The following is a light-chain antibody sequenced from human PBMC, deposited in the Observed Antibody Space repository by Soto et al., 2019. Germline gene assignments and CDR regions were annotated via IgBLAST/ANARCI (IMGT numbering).Light chain of an antibody. V-gene: IGLV2-14*01. CDR2: EVS. CDR1: SSDVGGYEY. Sequence: QSALTQPASVSGSPGQSITIYCSGTSSDVGGYEYVSWYQQHPGKAPKLMIYEVSNRPSGVSDRFSGSKSANTASLTISGLQAEDEADYYCSSYTTSTTWVFGGGTKLTVL. J-gene: IGLJ3*02. CDR3: SSYTTSTTWV.